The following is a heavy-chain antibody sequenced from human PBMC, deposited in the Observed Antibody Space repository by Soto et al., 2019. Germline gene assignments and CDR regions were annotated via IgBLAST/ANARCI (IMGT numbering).Heavy chain of an antibody. D-gene: IGHD4-17*01. CDR1: GFTFSSYA. J-gene: IGHJ4*02. V-gene: IGHV3-30-3*01. CDR3: AREYGDYPYFDY. Sequence: QVQLVESGGGVVQPGRSLRLSCAASGFTFSSYAMHWVRQAPGKGLEWVAVISYDGSNKYYADSVKGRFTISRDNSKNTLYLQMNSLRAEDTAVYYGAREYGDYPYFDYWGQGTLVTVSS. CDR2: ISYDGSNK.